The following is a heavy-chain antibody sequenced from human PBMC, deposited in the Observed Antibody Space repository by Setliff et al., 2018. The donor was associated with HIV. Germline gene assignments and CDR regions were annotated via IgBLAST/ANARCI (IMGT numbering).Heavy chain of an antibody. CDR2: IYYSGDS. CDR3: ARAKYYYDTSAYYGSRDWYFDL. Sequence: PSETLSLTCTVSGGSISSSSYYWDWIRQPPGKGLEWIATIYYSGDSHYNPSLKSRVTISVDTSKNQFSLKLKSVTAADTAVYYCARAKYYYDTSAYYGSRDWYFDLWGRGTLVTVSS. V-gene: IGHV4-39*07. D-gene: IGHD3-22*01. CDR1: GGSISSSSYY. J-gene: IGHJ2*01.